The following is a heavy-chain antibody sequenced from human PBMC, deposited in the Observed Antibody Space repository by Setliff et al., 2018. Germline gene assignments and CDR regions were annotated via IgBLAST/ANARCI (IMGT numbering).Heavy chain of an antibody. Sequence: ASVKVSCKASGYTFSDYGITWVRQAPGQGLGWMGWISIYTGNAYYAHKLQGRVTMTTDTSTDTAYLELRSLRSDDTAVYYCSRLVRYCTTTSCQRLSGGEYWGQGTLVTVSS. J-gene: IGHJ4*02. CDR3: SRLVRYCTTTSCQRLSGGEY. D-gene: IGHD2-2*01. CDR2: ISIYTGNA. CDR1: GYTFSDYG. V-gene: IGHV1-18*01.